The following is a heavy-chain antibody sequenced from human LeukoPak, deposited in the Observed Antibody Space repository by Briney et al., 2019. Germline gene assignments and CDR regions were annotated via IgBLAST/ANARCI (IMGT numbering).Heavy chain of an antibody. D-gene: IGHD1-7*01. V-gene: IGHV3-11*01. CDR1: AFTIYGYY. CDR2: ISSSGNTI. J-gene: IGHJ4*02. Sequence: KSGGSLRLSCAASAFTIYGYYMGWIRQAPGKGLEWVSYISSSGNTIYYADSVKGRFTISRDNPKNSLYLQMKSLRAEDTAVYYCARGGHWNYRSDFDYWGQGTLVTVSS. CDR3: ARGGHWNYRSDFDY.